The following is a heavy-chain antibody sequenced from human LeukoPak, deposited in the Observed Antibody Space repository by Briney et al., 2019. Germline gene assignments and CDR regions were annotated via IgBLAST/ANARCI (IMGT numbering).Heavy chain of an antibody. J-gene: IGHJ4*02. CDR2: TSSSSSDT. V-gene: IGHV3-21*01. CDR3: ARVLYDSSGPFVY. CDR1: GFTFSNYY. D-gene: IGHD3-22*01. Sequence: GGSLRLSCVASGFTFSNYYMNWVRQAPGKELEWVSSTSSSSSDTYYADSLKGRFTISRDNAENSLYLQMNSLRAEDTAVYYCARVLYDSSGPFVYWGQGTLVTVSS.